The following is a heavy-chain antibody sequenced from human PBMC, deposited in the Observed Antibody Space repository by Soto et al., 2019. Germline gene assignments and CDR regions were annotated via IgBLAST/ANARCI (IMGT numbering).Heavy chain of an antibody. J-gene: IGHJ5*02. Sequence: EVQLVESGGGLVQPGGSLSLSCAASGFTISNYWMHWVRQSPGKGLVWVAGIDSYGGYSRYADSVRGRFTISRDNGKNSLYLQMNSLRHEDTAVYYCARDRPHNGSDPWGQGALVTVST. CDR2: IDSYGGYS. V-gene: IGHV3-74*01. CDR3: ARDRPHNGSDP. CDR1: GFTISNYW.